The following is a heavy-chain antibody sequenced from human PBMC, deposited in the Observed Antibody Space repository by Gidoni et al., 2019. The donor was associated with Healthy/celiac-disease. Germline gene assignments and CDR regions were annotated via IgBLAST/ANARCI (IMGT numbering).Heavy chain of an antibody. V-gene: IGHV4-61*02. Sequence: QVQLQESGPGLVKPSQTLSLTCTVSGGSISSGSYYWSWIRQPAGKGLEWIGRIYTSGSTNYNPSLKSRVTISADTSKNQFSLKLSSVTAADTAVYYCARGYYDFWSGQSHYFDYWGQGTLVTVSS. J-gene: IGHJ4*02. CDR1: GGSISSGSYY. CDR2: IYTSGST. D-gene: IGHD3-3*01. CDR3: ARGYYDFWSGQSHYFDY.